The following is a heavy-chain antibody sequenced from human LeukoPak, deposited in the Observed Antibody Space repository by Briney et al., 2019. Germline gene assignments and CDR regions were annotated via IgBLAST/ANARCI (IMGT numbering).Heavy chain of an antibody. V-gene: IGHV1-18*01. Sequence: ASVKVSCKASGYTFTSYGISWVRQAPGQGLEWMGWISAYNGNTNYAQRLQGRVTMTTDTSTSTAYMELRSLRSDDTAVYYCARGMRQWLAVYFDYWGQGTLVTVSS. D-gene: IGHD6-19*01. CDR2: ISAYNGNT. CDR3: ARGMRQWLAVYFDY. J-gene: IGHJ4*02. CDR1: GYTFTSYG.